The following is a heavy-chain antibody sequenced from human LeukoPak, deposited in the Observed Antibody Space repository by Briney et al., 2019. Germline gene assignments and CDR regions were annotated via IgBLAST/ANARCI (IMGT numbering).Heavy chain of an antibody. CDR2: IYYSGST. J-gene: IGHJ4*02. Sequence: SETLSLTCTVSGGSISSSSYYWGWIRQPPGKGPEWIGSIYYSGSTYYNPSLKSRVTISVDTSKNQFSLKLSSVTAADTAVYYCARHVITMVRGVINSYFDYWGQGTLVTVSS. CDR3: ARHVITMVRGVINSYFDY. CDR1: GGSISSSSYY. V-gene: IGHV4-39*01. D-gene: IGHD3-10*01.